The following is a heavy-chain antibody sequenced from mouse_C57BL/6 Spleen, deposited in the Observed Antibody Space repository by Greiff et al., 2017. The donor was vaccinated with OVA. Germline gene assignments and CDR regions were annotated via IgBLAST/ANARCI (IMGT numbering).Heavy chain of an antibody. CDR3: ARGELGGYYFDY. CDR2: IYPGDGDT. D-gene: IGHD4-1*01. Sequence: VQLQESGPELVKPGASVKISCKASGYAFSSSWMNWVKQRPGKGLEWIGRIYPGDGDTNYNGKFKGKATLTADKSSSTAYMQLSSLTSEDSAVYFCARGELGGYYFDYWGQGTTLTVSS. J-gene: IGHJ2*01. V-gene: IGHV1-82*01. CDR1: GYAFSSSW.